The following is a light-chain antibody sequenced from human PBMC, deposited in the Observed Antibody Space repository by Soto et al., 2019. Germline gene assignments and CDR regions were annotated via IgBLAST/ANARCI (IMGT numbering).Light chain of an antibody. Sequence: DIPMTQSPSTLSASVGDRVTITCRVSQSVTNWLAWYQQKPGKAPNLLIYDASRLQSGIPSRFSGSGSGTEFTLTISSLQPDDFATYYCQQYTTYPYTFGQGTKLEIK. J-gene: IGKJ2*01. CDR1: QSVTNW. CDR3: QQYTTYPYT. V-gene: IGKV1-5*01. CDR2: DAS.